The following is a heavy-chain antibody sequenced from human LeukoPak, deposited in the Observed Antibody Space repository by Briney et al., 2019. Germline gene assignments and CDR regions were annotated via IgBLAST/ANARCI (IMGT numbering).Heavy chain of an antibody. V-gene: IGHV3-21*01. CDR3: ARDCGTKAAMDFDY. CDR2: INSSSSYM. D-gene: IGHD5-18*01. CDR1: GFTFSSYS. Sequence: PGESLRLPCAASGFTFSSYSMNWVRQAPGKGLEWVSSINSSSSYMYYADSVKDRFTISRDNAKNSLFLQMNSLRAEDTAVYYCARDCGTKAAMDFDYWGQGTLVAVSS. J-gene: IGHJ4*02.